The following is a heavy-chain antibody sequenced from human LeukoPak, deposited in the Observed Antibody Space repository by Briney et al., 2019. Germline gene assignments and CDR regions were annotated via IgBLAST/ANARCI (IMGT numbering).Heavy chain of an antibody. J-gene: IGHJ3*02. Sequence: GGSLRLSCAASGFTFRSFAMNWVRQAPGKGLECVSAISGGGDFTKYADSVKGRFTISRDNSKNTLYLQMNSLRAEDTAVYYCASPGMGAFDIWGQGTMVTVSS. D-gene: IGHD1-1*01. V-gene: IGHV3-23*01. CDR3: ASPGMGAFDI. CDR2: ISGGGDFT. CDR1: GFTFRSFA.